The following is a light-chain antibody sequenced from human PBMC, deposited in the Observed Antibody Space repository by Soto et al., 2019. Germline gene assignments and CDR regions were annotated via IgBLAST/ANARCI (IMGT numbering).Light chain of an antibody. J-gene: IGKJ5*01. CDR2: DAS. V-gene: IGKV1-33*01. Sequence: DIQMTQSPSSLSASQGDRVSITCRASQGISIYLNWFQQKPGKAPKLLIYDASNLQTGVPSRFSGSGSGTDFTLIISRLQPEDIATYYCQQHDNFPTFGQGTRLEIK. CDR1: QGISIY. CDR3: QQHDNFPT.